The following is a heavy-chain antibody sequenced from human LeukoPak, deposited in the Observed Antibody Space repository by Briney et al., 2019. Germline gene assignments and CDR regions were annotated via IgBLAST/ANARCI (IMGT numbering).Heavy chain of an antibody. V-gene: IGHV3-53*01. CDR3: ARDGSGRPEGLD. Sequence: GGSLRLSCAASGFTVSSSYISWVRQAPGKGLEWVSVIYPGGSTYYAGSVKGRFTISRDNSKNTVYLQMHSLRAEDTAVYYCARDGSGRPEGLDWGRGTLVTVSS. CDR1: GFTVSSSY. J-gene: IGHJ4*02. D-gene: IGHD6-6*01. CDR2: IYPGGST.